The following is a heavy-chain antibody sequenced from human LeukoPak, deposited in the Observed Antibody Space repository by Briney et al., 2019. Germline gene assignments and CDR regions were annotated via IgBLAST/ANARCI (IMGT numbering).Heavy chain of an antibody. CDR3: ARRYRYSYVSGSYFDY. J-gene: IGHJ4*02. CDR2: IYYGGST. V-gene: IGHV4-39*01. CDR1: GGSISSSDYY. D-gene: IGHD3-10*01. Sequence: PSETLSLTCTVSGGSISSSDYYWGWIRQPPGKGLEWIGSIYYGGSTYYNPSLKSRVTISVDTSMNQFSLKLSFVTTADTAVYYCARRYRYSYVSGSYFDYWGQGTLVTVSS.